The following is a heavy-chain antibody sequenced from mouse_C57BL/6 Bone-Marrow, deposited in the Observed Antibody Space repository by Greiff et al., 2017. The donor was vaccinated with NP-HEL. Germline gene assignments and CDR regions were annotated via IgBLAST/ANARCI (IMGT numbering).Heavy chain of an antibody. CDR1: GFTFSDYG. Sequence: EVHLVESGGGLVQPGGSLKLSCAASGFTFSDYGMAWVRQAPRKGPEWVAFISNLAYSIYYADTVTGRFTISRENAKNTLYLEMSSLRSEDTAMYYCARHDGYWYFDVWGTGTTVTVSS. J-gene: IGHJ1*03. CDR2: ISNLAYSI. CDR3: ARHDGYWYFDV. D-gene: IGHD2-3*01. V-gene: IGHV5-15*01.